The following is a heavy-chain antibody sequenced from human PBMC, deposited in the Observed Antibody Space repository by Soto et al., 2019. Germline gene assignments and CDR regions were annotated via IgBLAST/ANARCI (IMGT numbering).Heavy chain of an antibody. D-gene: IGHD1-7*01. CDR1: GYAITSYD. V-gene: IGHV1-8*01. Sequence: ASVKVSCKASGYAITSYDINWVRQATGQGLEWMGWMNPNSGNTGYAQKFQGRVTMTRNTSISTAYMELSSLRYEDTAVYYCARGYSGNWNYGSNWFDPWGQGTLVTVSS. CDR2: MNPNSGNT. J-gene: IGHJ5*02. CDR3: ARGYSGNWNYGSNWFDP.